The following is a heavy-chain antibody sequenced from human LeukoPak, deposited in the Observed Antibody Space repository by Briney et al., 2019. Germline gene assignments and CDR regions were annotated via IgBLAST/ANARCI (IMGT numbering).Heavy chain of an antibody. D-gene: IGHD3-10*01. CDR1: GFTFSSYA. CDR3: AKGDYYGSGSQYYFDY. CDR2: ISGSGGST. V-gene: IGHV3-23*01. J-gene: IGHJ4*02. Sequence: GGSLRLSCAASGFTFSSYAMSWVRQAPGKGLEWVSAISGSGGSTYYADSVKGRFTISRDNSKNTLYLQLNSLRAEDTAVYYCAKGDYYGSGSQYYFDYWSQGTLVTVSS.